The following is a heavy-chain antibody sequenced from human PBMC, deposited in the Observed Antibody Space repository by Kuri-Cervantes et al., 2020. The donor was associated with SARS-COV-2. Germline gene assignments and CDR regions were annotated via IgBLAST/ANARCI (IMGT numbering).Heavy chain of an antibody. D-gene: IGHD5-18*01. CDR1: GGSISSHY. Sequence: GSLRLSCTVSGGSISSHYWSWIRQPAGKELEWIGHIYTTGSTNYNPSLKSRVTISVDKSKNQFSLKLSSVTATDTAVYYCARVSWMQLWHRYFDNWGQGTLVTVSS. CDR2: IYTTGST. J-gene: IGHJ4*02. CDR3: ARVSWMQLWHRYFDN. V-gene: IGHV4-4*09.